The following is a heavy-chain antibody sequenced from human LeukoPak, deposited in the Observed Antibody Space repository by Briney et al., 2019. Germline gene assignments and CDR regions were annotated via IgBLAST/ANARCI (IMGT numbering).Heavy chain of an antibody. CDR1: GYSITSYW. J-gene: IGHJ6*04. CDR3: ARHDYGDLLNYYGMDV. D-gene: IGHD4-17*01. V-gene: IGHV5-10-1*01. Sequence: GESLKISCKGSGYSITSYWISWVRQMPGKGLEWMGRIDPSDSYTNYSPSFQGHVTISADKSISTAYLQWSSLKASDTAMYYCARHDYGDLLNYYGMDVWGKGTTVTVSS. CDR2: IDPSDSYT.